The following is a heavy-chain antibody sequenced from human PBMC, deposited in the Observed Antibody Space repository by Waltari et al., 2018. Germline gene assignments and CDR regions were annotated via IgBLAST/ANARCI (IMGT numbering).Heavy chain of an antibody. Sequence: QVQLVQSGAEVKKPGASVKVSCKASGYTFTGYYMHWVRQAPGQGLEWMGRINPNSGGTNYAQKCQGRVTMTRDTSISTAYMELSRLRSDDTAVYYCAREHYDFWSGYPSDAFDIWGQGIVVTVSS. V-gene: IGHV1-2*06. CDR3: AREHYDFWSGYPSDAFDI. CDR1: GYTFTGYY. D-gene: IGHD3-3*01. CDR2: INPNSGGT. J-gene: IGHJ3*02.